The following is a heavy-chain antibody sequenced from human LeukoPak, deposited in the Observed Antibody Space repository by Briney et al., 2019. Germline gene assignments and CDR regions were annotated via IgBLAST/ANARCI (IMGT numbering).Heavy chain of an antibody. Sequence: PGGSLRLSCAASGFTFSSYAMIWVRQAPGKGLEWVSAISSSGGSTYYADSVKGRFTISRDNSKNTLYLQMNSLRAEDTAVYYCAKVWDTYYYDSSGSFDYWGQGTLVTVSS. CDR1: GFTFSSYA. CDR3: AKVWDTYYYDSSGSFDY. CDR2: ISSSGGST. V-gene: IGHV3-23*01. D-gene: IGHD3-22*01. J-gene: IGHJ4*02.